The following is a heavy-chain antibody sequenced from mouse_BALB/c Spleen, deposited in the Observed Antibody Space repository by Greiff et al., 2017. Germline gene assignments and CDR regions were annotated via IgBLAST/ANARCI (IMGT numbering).Heavy chain of an antibody. V-gene: IGHV1S22*01. J-gene: IGHJ4*01. CDR1: GYTFTSYW. CDR2: IYPGSGST. Sequence: LQQPGSELVRPGASVKLSCKASGYTFTSYWMHWVKQRPGQGLEWIGNIYPGSGSTNYDEKFKSKATLTVDTSSSTAYMQLSSLTSEDSAVYYCTRKSLMDYWGQGTSVTVSS. CDR3: TRKSLMDY.